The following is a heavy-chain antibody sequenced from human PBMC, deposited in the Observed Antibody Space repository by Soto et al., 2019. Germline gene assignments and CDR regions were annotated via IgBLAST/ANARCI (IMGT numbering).Heavy chain of an antibody. CDR1: RCSISSYY. J-gene: IGHJ5*02. V-gene: IGHV4-59*01. D-gene: IGHD6-6*01. Sequence: PEETLSLTCTISRCSISSYYRSWIRQPPGKGLEWIGYIYYSGSTNYNPSLKSRVTISVDTSKNQFSLKLSSVTAADTAVYYCARSPRPGNWFDPWGQGTLVTVSS. CDR2: IYYSGST. CDR3: ARSPRPGNWFDP.